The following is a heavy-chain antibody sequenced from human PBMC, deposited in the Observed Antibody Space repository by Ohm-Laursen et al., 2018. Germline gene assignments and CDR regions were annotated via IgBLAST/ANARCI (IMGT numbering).Heavy chain of an antibody. CDR3: ARLIAVAGRSWGYYFDY. CDR2: MHSRGST. Sequence: SETLSLTCTVSGGSIISYCWCWIRQPPGKGLEYIGHMHSRGSTSYNPSLRSRLTISVDPSKNQFSLKLTPVIAADTALYYCARLIAVAGRSWGYYFDYWGQGTLVTVSS. J-gene: IGHJ4*02. V-gene: IGHV4-59*01. D-gene: IGHD6-19*01. CDR1: GGSIISYC.